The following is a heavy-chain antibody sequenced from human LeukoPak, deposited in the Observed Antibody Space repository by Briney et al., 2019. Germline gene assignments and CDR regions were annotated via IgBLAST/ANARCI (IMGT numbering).Heavy chain of an antibody. Sequence: ASVKVSCKAFGYTFTSNYMHWVRQAPGQGPEWMGVISPSGASTTYAQKFQERVTITRDMSTSTAYMELSSLRSEDTAVYYCAGYSSSPGRYYYYYMDVWGKGTTVTVSS. V-gene: IGHV1-46*01. CDR3: AGYSSSPGRYYYYYMDV. CDR2: ISPSGAST. CDR1: GYTFTSNY. D-gene: IGHD6-6*01. J-gene: IGHJ6*03.